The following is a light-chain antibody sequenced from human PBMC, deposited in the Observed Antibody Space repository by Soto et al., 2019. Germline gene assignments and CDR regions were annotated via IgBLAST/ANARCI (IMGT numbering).Light chain of an antibody. J-gene: IGLJ2*01. CDR1: SSNIGSKS. CDR2: SNN. V-gene: IGLV1-44*01. CDR3: AAWDDRRNVLV. Sequence: QSVLTQPPSVSGTPGQRVNMSCSGSSSNIGSKSVSWYHHLPQTAPKLLIYSNNQRPSGVPGRFSGSTSGTSASLAISGLQSDDETQYYCAAWDDRRNVLVFGGGTKLTVL.